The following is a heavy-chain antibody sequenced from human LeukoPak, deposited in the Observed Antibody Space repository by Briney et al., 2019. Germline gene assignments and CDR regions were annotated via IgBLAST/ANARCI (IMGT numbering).Heavy chain of an antibody. J-gene: IGHJ4*02. CDR3: AKGFRGAVAGTAYFDY. V-gene: IGHV3-30*18. CDR1: GFTFSSYG. Sequence: PGGSLRLSCAASGFTFSSYGMHWVRQAPGKRREWGADISYDGSNKYYADSVKGRFTISRDNSKNTLYLQMNSLRAEDTAVYYCAKGFRGAVAGTAYFDYWGQGTLVTVSS. CDR2: ISYDGSNK. D-gene: IGHD6-19*01.